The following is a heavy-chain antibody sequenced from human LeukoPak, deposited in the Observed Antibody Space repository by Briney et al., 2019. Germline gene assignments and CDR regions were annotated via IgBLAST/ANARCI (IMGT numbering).Heavy chain of an antibody. D-gene: IGHD3-9*01. Sequence: GGSLRLYCAASGFTFSSYAMSWVRQAPGKGLEWVSVIYSGGSTYYADSVKGRFTISRDNSKNTLYLQMNSLRAEDTAVYYCARELLSAGGPMIDYWGQGTLVTVSS. V-gene: IGHV3-66*01. CDR2: IYSGGST. CDR1: GFTFSSYA. J-gene: IGHJ4*02. CDR3: ARELLSAGGPMIDY.